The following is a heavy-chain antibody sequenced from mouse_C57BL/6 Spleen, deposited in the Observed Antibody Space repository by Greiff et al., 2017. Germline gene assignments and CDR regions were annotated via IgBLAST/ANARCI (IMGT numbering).Heavy chain of an antibody. J-gene: IGHJ1*03. CDR3: ARGGLLDWYFDV. V-gene: IGHV1-80*01. Sequence: QVQLQQPGAELVKPGASVKISCKASGYAFSSYWMNWVKQRPGKGLEWIGQIYPGDGVTNYNGKFKGKATLTADKSSSTAYMQLSSLTSEDSAVYVCARGGLLDWYFDVWGTGTTVTVSS. CDR1: GYAFSSYW. CDR2: IYPGDGVT. D-gene: IGHD1-1*01.